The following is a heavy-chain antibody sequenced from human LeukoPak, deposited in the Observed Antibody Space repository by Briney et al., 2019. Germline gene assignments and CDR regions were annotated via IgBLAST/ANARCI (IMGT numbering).Heavy chain of an antibody. CDR1: GYTFTSYA. J-gene: IGHJ4*02. D-gene: IGHD5-18*01. V-gene: IGHV7-4-1*02. Sequence: ASVKVSCKASGYTFTSYAMNWVRQAPGQGLEWMGWINTNTGNPTYAQGFTGRFVFSLDTSVSTAYLQISSLKAEDTAVYYCARDQGGYSYGFSYSEPQGLDYWGQGTLVTVSS. CDR2: INTNTGNP. CDR3: ARDQGGYSYGFSYSEPQGLDY.